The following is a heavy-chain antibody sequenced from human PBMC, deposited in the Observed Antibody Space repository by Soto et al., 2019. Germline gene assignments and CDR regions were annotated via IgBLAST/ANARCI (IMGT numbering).Heavy chain of an antibody. D-gene: IGHD3-3*01. J-gene: IGHJ5*02. Sequence: LETLSLTYAVYGGTFIGYYWSWIRQPPGKGLEWIGEINHSGSTNYNPSLKSRVTISVDTSKNQFSLKLSSVTAADTAVYYCAREGITIFGVVTNVNWFDPWGQGTLVTVSS. CDR1: GGTFIGYY. V-gene: IGHV4-34*01. CDR2: INHSGST. CDR3: AREGITIFGVVTNVNWFDP.